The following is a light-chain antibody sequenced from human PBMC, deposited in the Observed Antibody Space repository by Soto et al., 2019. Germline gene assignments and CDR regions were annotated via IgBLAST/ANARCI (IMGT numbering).Light chain of an antibody. CDR3: QQYGSSPIT. J-gene: IGKJ5*01. CDR2: LGY. V-gene: IGKV2-28*01. CDR1: RSLLKANGYTY. Sequence: DIVMTQSPLSLTVTPGEPASISCRSSRSLLKANGYTYFHWFLQKPGQSPQLLIYLGYNRAPGVPDRFSGTKSGTDFTLTIRRLEPEDAAVYYCQQYGSSPITFGQGTRLEIK.